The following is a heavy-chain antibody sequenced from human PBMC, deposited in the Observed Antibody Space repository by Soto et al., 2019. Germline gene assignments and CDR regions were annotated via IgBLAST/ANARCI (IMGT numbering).Heavy chain of an antibody. Sequence: GALRLSCAASGFTFSSYGMHWVRQAPGKGLEWVAVISYDGSNKYYADSVKGRFTISRDNSKNMLYLQMNSLRAEDTAVYYCAKDGITYYYDSSGYYFDYWGQGTLVTVSS. J-gene: IGHJ4*02. CDR3: AKDGITYYYDSSGYYFDY. CDR2: ISYDGSNK. D-gene: IGHD3-22*01. CDR1: GFTFSSYG. V-gene: IGHV3-30*18.